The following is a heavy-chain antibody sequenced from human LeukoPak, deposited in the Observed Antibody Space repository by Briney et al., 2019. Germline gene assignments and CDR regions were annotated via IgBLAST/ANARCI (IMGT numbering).Heavy chain of an antibody. Sequence: PSETLSLTCTASGGSISSYYWNWIRQPPGKGLEWIGYIYYSGSTNYNPSLKIRVTISVDTSKNQFSLKLSSVTAADTAVYYCARLLSFDYYYGMDVWGQGTTVTVSS. CDR1: GGSISSYY. V-gene: IGHV4-59*08. D-gene: IGHD3-10*01. CDR3: ARLLSFDYYYGMDV. CDR2: IYYSGST. J-gene: IGHJ6*02.